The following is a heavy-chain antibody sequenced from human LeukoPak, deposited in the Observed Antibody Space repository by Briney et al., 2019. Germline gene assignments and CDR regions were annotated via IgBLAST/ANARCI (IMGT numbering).Heavy chain of an antibody. J-gene: IGHJ4*02. CDR2: INHSGRT. CDR1: DYSISISSGYY. D-gene: IGHD2-2*01. Sequence: SETLSLTCTVSDYSISISSGYYWAWIRQPPVKGLEWIGEINHSGRTNYNPSLKSRVTISVDTSKNQFSLKVTSVTAADTAVYYCARTETNTSWSPDFDSWGQGTLVTVSS. V-gene: IGHV4-38-2*02. CDR3: ARTETNTSWSPDFDS.